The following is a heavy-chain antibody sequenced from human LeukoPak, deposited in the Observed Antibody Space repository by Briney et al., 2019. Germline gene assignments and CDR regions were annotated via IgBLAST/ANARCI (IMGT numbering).Heavy chain of an antibody. Sequence: SETLSLTCTVSGGSISSSSYYWGWIRQPPGKGLEWIGSIYYSGSTYYNPSLKSRVTISVDTSKNQFSLKLSSVTAADTAVYYCARDLPPSKYCGGDCYSSTGNWFDPWGQGTLVTVSS. D-gene: IGHD2-21*02. V-gene: IGHV4-39*07. CDR2: IYYSGST. CDR1: GGSISSSSYY. CDR3: ARDLPPSKYCGGDCYSSTGNWFDP. J-gene: IGHJ5*02.